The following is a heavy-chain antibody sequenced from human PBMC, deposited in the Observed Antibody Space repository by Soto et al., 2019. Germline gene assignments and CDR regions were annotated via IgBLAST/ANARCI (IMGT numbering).Heavy chain of an antibody. Sequence: PSETLSLTCTVSGDSFSNYYWSWIRQPAGKGLEWIGRIYPSGTTNYNPSLKSRLTMSRDTSKNQFSLSLRSVTAADTAVYFCARDDYGSAGMDVWGQGTKVTVYS. CDR1: GDSFSNYY. CDR3: ARDDYGSAGMDV. V-gene: IGHV4-4*07. D-gene: IGHD3-10*01. CDR2: IYPSGTT. J-gene: IGHJ6*02.